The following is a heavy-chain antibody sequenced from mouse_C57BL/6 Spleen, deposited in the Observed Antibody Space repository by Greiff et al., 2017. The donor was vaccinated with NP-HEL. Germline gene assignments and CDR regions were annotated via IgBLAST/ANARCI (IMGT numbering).Heavy chain of an antibody. CDR1: GYTFTDYY. Sequence: EVQLQQSGPVLVKPGASVKMSCKASGYTFTDYYMNWVKQSHGKSLEWIGVINPYNGGTSYNQKFKGKATLTVDKSSSTAYMELNSLTSDDSAVYYCARSEGSYYSNYGYFDVWGTGTTVTVSS. CDR3: ARSEGSYYSNYGYFDV. V-gene: IGHV1-19*01. CDR2: INPYNGGT. J-gene: IGHJ1*03. D-gene: IGHD2-5*01.